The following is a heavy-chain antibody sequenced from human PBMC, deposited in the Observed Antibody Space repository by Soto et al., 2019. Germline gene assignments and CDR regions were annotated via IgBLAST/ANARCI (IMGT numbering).Heavy chain of an antibody. CDR3: ARSYYDSSGFLRGGPDY. D-gene: IGHD3-22*01. Sequence: QVQLVQSGAEVKKPGSSVKVSCKASGGTFSSYAISWVRQAPGQGLEWMGGIIPIFGTANYAQKFQGRVTITADESTNTAYMELSSLTSEDTAVFYCARSYYDSSGFLRGGPDYWGQGTLVTVFS. J-gene: IGHJ4*02. CDR1: GGTFSSYA. V-gene: IGHV1-69*01. CDR2: IIPIFGTA.